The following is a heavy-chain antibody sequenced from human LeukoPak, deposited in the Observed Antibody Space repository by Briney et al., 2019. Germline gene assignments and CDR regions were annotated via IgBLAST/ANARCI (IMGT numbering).Heavy chain of an antibody. CDR2: IKQDESEK. V-gene: IGHV3-7*01. CDR3: ARDRIGRSTMVRGVYFDY. D-gene: IGHD3-10*01. Sequence: PGGSLRLSCAASGFTFSSYWMSWVRQAPGKGLEWVANIKQDESEKYYVDSVKGRFTISRDNAKNSLSLQMTSLRAEDTAVYYCARDRIGRSTMVRGVYFDYWGQGTLVTVSS. CDR1: GFTFSSYW. J-gene: IGHJ4*02.